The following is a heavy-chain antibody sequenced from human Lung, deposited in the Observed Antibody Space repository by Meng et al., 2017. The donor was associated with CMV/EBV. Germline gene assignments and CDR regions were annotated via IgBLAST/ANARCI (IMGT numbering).Heavy chain of an antibody. Sequence: SETXSLXXAVSGGSFSHNYWSWIRQPPGKGLEWIGEVNHRGSSNYNPSLMSRVTISVDTSKKQCSLKMSSVTAADTAVYYCAREAAGDYDSSGPVDYWGQGTXVTVSS. V-gene: IGHV4-34*01. D-gene: IGHD3-22*01. J-gene: IGHJ4*02. CDR1: GGSFSHNY. CDR3: AREAAGDYDSSGPVDY. CDR2: VNHRGSS.